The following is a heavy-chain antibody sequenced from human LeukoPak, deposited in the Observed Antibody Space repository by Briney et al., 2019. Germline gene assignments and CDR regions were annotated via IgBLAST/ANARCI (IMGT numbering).Heavy chain of an antibody. CDR2: ISAYNGNT. D-gene: IGHD2-2*01. Sequence: ASVKVSCKASGYTFTSYGISWVRQAPGQGLEWMGWISAYNGNTNYAQKLQGRVTMTSDTSTSTAYMELGSLRSDDTAVYYCAKETTGGIGVVPAAIFDYWGQGTLVTVSS. J-gene: IGHJ4*02. V-gene: IGHV1-18*01. CDR1: GYTFTSYG. CDR3: AKETTGGIGVVPAAIFDY.